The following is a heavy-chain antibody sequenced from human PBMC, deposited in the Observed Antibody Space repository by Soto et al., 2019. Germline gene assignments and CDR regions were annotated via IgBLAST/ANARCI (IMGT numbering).Heavy chain of an antibody. J-gene: IGHJ3*02. CDR1: GFTFSTYA. D-gene: IGHD3-22*01. Sequence: GGSLRLSCAASGFTFSTYAMNWVRQAPGKGLEWVSAISGGGGSTYYADSVKGRVTISRDNSKNTLYLQMNSLRAEDTAVYYCAKDRYYDSSGYGAFDIWGQGTMVTVSS. CDR2: ISGGGGST. V-gene: IGHV3-23*01. CDR3: AKDRYYDSSGYGAFDI.